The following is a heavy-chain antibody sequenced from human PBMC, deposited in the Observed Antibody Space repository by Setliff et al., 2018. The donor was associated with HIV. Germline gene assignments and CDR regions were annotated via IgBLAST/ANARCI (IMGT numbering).Heavy chain of an antibody. V-gene: IGHV1-3*01. D-gene: IGHD6-13*01. CDR3: ARPAYSSTWVDWYFDL. CDR1: GYTFTRYN. J-gene: IGHJ2*01. CDR2: INGGNGNT. Sequence: ASVKVSCKASGYTFTRYNIHWVRQAPGQRLEWMGWINGGNGNTKYSQKFQDRVTVTRDTSANTAYLELSGLRSEDTALYYCARPAYSSTWVDWYFDLWGRGTLVTVSS.